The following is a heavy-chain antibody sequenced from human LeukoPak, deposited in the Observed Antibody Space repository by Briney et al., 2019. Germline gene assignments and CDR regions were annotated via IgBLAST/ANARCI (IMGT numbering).Heavy chain of an antibody. J-gene: IGHJ4*02. CDR2: INSDESST. Sequence: GGSLRLSCVVSGFSFSRYWIHWVRQAPGKGLVWVSRINSDESSTSYADSVKGRFTISRDNARNTLYLQMNSLRAEDTAVYYCARETNWGPDYWGQGTLVTVSS. V-gene: IGHV3-74*01. D-gene: IGHD7-27*01. CDR3: ARETNWGPDY. CDR1: GFSFSRYW.